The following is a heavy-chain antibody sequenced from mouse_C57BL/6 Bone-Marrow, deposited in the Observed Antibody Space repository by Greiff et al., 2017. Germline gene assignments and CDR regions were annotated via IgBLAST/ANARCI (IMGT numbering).Heavy chain of an antibody. Sequence: EVQVVESGEGLVKPGGSLKLSCAASGFTFSSYAMSWVRQTPEKRLEWVAYISSGGDYIYYADTVKGRFTISRDNARNTLYLQMSSLKSEDTAMYYCTRDARTTARRRFAYWGQGTLVTVSA. J-gene: IGHJ3*01. CDR1: GFTFSSYA. CDR3: TRDARTTARRRFAY. D-gene: IGHD1-2*01. CDR2: ISSGGDYI. V-gene: IGHV5-9-1*02.